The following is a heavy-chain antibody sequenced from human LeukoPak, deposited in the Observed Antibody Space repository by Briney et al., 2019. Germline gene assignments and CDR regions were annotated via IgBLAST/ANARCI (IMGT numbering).Heavy chain of an antibody. Sequence: QPGGSLRLSCAASGFTFSSFWMHWVRQAPGEGLVWVSRISPDGTYTDYADSVKGRFTMSRDNAKDSLYLQMNSLRAEDTAVYYCARLGEDAHQLPGAFDYWGQGTLVTVSS. CDR2: ISPDGTYT. V-gene: IGHV3-74*01. CDR3: ARLGEDAHQLPGAFDY. CDR1: GFTFSSFW. D-gene: IGHD2-2*01. J-gene: IGHJ4*02.